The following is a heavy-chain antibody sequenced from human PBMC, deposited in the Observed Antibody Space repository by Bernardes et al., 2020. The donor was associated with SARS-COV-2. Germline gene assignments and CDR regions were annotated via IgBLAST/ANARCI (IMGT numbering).Heavy chain of an antibody. CDR3: AKPEGYNYPALSSVDY. J-gene: IGHJ4*02. CDR1: GFTFSSYA. Sequence: GGSLRLSCAASGFTFSSYAMSWVRQAPGKGLEWVSAISGSGGSTYYADSVKGRFTISRDNSKNTLYLQMNSLRAADTAVYYCAKPEGYNYPALSSVDYWGQGTLVTVSS. D-gene: IGHD5-18*01. V-gene: IGHV3-23*01. CDR2: ISGSGGST.